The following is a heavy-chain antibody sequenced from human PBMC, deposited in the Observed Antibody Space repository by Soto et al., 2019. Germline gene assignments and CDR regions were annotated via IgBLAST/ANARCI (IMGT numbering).Heavy chain of an antibody. J-gene: IGHJ4*02. Sequence: SETLSLTCAVSGHSISSGYYWGWIRQPPGKGLEWIGSFYHSGSTYYNPSLKSRVTISVDTSKNQFSLKLSSVTAADTAVYYCARGEYYGSGKYFDYWGQGTLVTV. CDR2: FYHSGST. CDR3: ARGEYYGSGKYFDY. V-gene: IGHV4-38-2*01. D-gene: IGHD3-10*01. CDR1: GHSISSGYY.